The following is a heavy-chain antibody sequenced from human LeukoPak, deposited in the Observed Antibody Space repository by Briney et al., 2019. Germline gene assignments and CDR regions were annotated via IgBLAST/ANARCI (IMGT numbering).Heavy chain of an antibody. D-gene: IGHD1-26*01. V-gene: IGHV1-69-2*01. CDR1: GYTFTSYD. CDR3: ATLDAVGPSTGY. J-gene: IGHJ4*02. Sequence: GASVKVSCKASGYTFTSYDINWVRQATGQGLEWMGRIDPEDGGTIYAESFQGRVTITADTSTDTIYMELSSLRSEDTAVYYCATLDAVGPSTGYWGQGALVTVFS. CDR2: IDPEDGGT.